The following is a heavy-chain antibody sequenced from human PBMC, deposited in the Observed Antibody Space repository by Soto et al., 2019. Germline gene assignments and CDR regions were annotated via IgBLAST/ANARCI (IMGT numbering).Heavy chain of an antibody. CDR1: GYTFTSYG. J-gene: IGHJ4*02. Sequence: GSSVKVSCKASGYTFTSYGISWVRQAPGQGLEWMGWISAYNGNTNYAQKLQGRVTMTTDTSTSTAYMELRSLRSDDTAVYYCVVVPAEPGHYCPYCGQGSLFRVSS. D-gene: IGHD2-21*02. V-gene: IGHV1-18*01. CDR2: ISAYNGNT. CDR3: VVVPAEPGHYCPY.